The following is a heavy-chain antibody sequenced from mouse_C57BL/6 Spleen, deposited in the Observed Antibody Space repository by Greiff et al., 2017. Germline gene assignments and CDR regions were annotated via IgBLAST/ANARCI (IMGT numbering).Heavy chain of an antibody. V-gene: IGHV5-16*01. CDR1: GFTFSDYY. Sequence: DVKLVESEGGLVQPGSSMKLSCTASGFTFSDYYMAWVRQVPEKGLEWVANINYDGSSTYYLDSLKSRFIISRDNAKNILYLQMSSLKSEDTATYYCARGGLRYFDVWGTGTTVTVSS. J-gene: IGHJ1*03. CDR2: INYDGSST. CDR3: ARGGLRYFDV.